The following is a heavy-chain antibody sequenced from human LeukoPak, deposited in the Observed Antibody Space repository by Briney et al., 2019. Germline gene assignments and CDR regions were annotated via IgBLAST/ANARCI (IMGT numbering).Heavy chain of an antibody. Sequence: GGSLRLSCAASGFTFSDNYMSWIRQAPGKGLEWVSYISSSGNTTYNADSVKGRFTISRDNAKNTLYLQMNSLRAEDTAVYYCARGLSGYASSLGYWGQGTLVTVSA. CDR3: ARGLSGYASSLGY. CDR2: ISSSGNTT. J-gene: IGHJ4*02. V-gene: IGHV3-11*04. D-gene: IGHD6-6*01. CDR1: GFTFSDNY.